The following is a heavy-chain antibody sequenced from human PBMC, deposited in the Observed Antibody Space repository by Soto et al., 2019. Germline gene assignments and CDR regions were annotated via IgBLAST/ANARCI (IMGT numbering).Heavy chain of an antibody. CDR2: MIPFHGVT. V-gene: IGHV1-69*08. CDR3: TRDWAITVSTWSFGGF. Sequence: QVQLVQSGAEVKKPGSSVKVSCKASGGTFSPYTINWVRQAPGQGLEWMGRMIPFHGVTNYAQKFQARVTITADKSTSTAYMELSGMRFEDTAMYYCTRDWAITVSTWSFGGFWGRGTLVTVSS. J-gene: IGHJ4*02. CDR1: GGTFSPYT. D-gene: IGHD3-10*01.